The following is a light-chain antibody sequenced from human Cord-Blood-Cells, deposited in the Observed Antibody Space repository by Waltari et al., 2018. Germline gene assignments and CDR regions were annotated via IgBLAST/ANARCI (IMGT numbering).Light chain of an antibody. CDR1: QSSSSY. V-gene: IGKV1-39*01. CDR3: QQSYSTPQYT. Sequence: DIQMTKSPSSLSASVGERVTIICRASQSSSSYLNWYQQKPGKAPKLLIYAASSLQSGVPSRFSGSGSGTDFTLTISSLQPEDFATYYCQQSYSTPQYTFGQGTKLEIK. J-gene: IGKJ2*01. CDR2: AAS.